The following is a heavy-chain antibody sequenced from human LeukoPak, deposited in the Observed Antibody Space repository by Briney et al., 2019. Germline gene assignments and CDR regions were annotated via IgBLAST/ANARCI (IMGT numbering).Heavy chain of an antibody. CDR3: ARRRGYILTGFPSLFDY. CDR2: INHSGST. CDR1: GVSFSGYY. Sequence: SETLSLTCAVYGVSFSGYYWTWIRQPPGKGLECIGKINHSGSTNYNPSLKSRVTISVDTSKNQFSLKLSSVTAADTAVYYCARRRGYILTGFPSLFDYWGQGTLVTVSS. V-gene: IGHV4-34*01. J-gene: IGHJ4*02. D-gene: IGHD3-9*01.